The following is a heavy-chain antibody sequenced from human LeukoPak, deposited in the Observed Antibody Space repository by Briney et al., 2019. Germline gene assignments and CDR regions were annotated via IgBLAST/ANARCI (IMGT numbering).Heavy chain of an antibody. Sequence: ASVKVSCKASGGTFSSYAISWVRQAPGQGFEWMGWIRAYNGNTYYAQKFQGRVTMTTDTSTNTAYMELRSLRSDDTAVYYCARADNGNYDYWGQGALVTVSS. CDR1: GGTFSSYA. D-gene: IGHD1-7*01. J-gene: IGHJ4*02. CDR3: ARADNGNYDY. CDR2: IRAYNGNT. V-gene: IGHV1-18*01.